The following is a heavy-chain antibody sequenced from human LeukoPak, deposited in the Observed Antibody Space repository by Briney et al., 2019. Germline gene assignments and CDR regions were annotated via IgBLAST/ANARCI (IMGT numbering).Heavy chain of an antibody. Sequence: SVKVSCKASGYTFTSYGISWVRQAPGQGLEWMGRIIPILGIANYAQKFQGRVTITADKSTSTAYMELSSLRSEDTTVYYCARAVVAATPPLNYYYYGMDVWGQGTTVTVSS. CDR1: GYTFTSYG. J-gene: IGHJ6*02. V-gene: IGHV1-69*04. CDR3: ARAVVAATPPLNYYYYGMDV. CDR2: IIPILGIA. D-gene: IGHD2-15*01.